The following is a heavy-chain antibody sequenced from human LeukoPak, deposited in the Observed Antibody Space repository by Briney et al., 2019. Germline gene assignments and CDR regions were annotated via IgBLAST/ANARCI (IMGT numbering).Heavy chain of an antibody. CDR2: IYYSGST. V-gene: IGHV4-59*12. Sequence: SETLSLTCTVSGDSISTYYWCWIQQPPGKGLEWIGYIYYSGSTNYNPSLKSRVTISVDTSKNQFSLKLSSVTAADTAVYYCARDRNGDLSWFDPWGQGTLVTVSS. CDR3: ARDRNGDLSWFDP. CDR1: GDSISTYY. D-gene: IGHD4-17*01. J-gene: IGHJ5*02.